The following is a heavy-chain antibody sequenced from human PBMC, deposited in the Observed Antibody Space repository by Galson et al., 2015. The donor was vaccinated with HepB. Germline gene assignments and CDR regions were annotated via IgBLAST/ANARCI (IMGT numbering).Heavy chain of an antibody. J-gene: IGHJ4*02. Sequence: PALVKPTQTLTLTCTFSGFSLNSRGVGVGWIRQPPGKALEWLALIFWGDDQRYTPLLKSRLSVPQDTSQNQVVLKLTSVDPVDTATYYCAHMDLGLTSFAYWGQGTLVTVSS. D-gene: IGHD3/OR15-3a*01. CDR1: GFSLNSRGVG. V-gene: IGHV2-5*02. CDR3: AHMDLGLTSFAY. CDR2: IFWGDDQ.